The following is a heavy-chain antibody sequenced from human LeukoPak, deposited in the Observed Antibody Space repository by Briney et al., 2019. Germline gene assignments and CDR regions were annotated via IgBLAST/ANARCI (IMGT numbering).Heavy chain of an antibody. Sequence: PGGSLRLSCAASGFTFSSYEMNWVRQAPGKGLEWVSYISSSGSTIYYADSVRGRFTISRDNAKNSLYLQMNSLRAEDTAVYYCARDLVAGIFDYWGQGTLVTVSS. V-gene: IGHV3-48*03. CDR3: ARDLVAGIFDY. D-gene: IGHD6-19*01. CDR2: ISSSGSTI. J-gene: IGHJ4*02. CDR1: GFTFSSYE.